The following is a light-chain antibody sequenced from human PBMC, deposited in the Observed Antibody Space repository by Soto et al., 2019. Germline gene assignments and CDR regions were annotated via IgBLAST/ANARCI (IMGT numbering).Light chain of an antibody. V-gene: IGKV3D-20*02. CDR1: QTVGKNY. CDR2: GAS. CDR3: QQRSNWPPVT. J-gene: IGKJ4*01. Sequence: EIVMTQSPATLSLSPGERATLSCRASQTVGKNYLAWYQQRPGQAPRLLIHGASSRATGIPARFSGSGSGTNFTLTISSLEPEDFAVYYCQQRSNWPPVTFGGGTKVDIK.